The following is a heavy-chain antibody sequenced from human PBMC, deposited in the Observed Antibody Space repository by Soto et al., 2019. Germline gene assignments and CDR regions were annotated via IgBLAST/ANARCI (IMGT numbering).Heavy chain of an antibody. Sequence: SLTCFVSGYSITAGGYYWSWIRHHPGKGLEWIGSFYSSGSIIYNPSLRSRVSISGDTSSNQFSMSLTSVTAADTARYYCARMYSSGSGWFHPWGQGTQVTVSS. CDR1: GYSITAGGYY. D-gene: IGHD6-19*01. CDR2: FYSSGSI. V-gene: IGHV4-31*03. J-gene: IGHJ5*02. CDR3: ARMYSSGSGWFHP.